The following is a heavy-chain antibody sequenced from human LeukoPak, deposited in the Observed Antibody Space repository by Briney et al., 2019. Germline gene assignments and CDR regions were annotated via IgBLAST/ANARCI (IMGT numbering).Heavy chain of an antibody. CDR2: INWNGGST. Sequence: PGGSLRLSCAASGFTFDDYGMSWVRQAPGKGLEWVSGINWNGGSTGYADSVKSRFTISRDNAKNSLDLQMNSLRAEDTALYYCARNGPICSSTSCYYESWFDPWGQGTLVTVSS. CDR3: ARNGPICSSTSCYYESWFDP. V-gene: IGHV3-20*04. J-gene: IGHJ5*02. D-gene: IGHD2-2*01. CDR1: GFTFDDYG.